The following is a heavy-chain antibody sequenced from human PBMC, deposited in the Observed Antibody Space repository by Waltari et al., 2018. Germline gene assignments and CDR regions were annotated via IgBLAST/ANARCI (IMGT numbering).Heavy chain of an antibody. CDR3: ARQVYGYYVAEYFQH. CDR2: IYHSGRT. D-gene: IGHD4-17*01. V-gene: IGHV4-38-2*01. CDR1: GYSISSGHY. Sequence: QVQLQESGAGLGKPSETLSLTCAVSGYSISSGHYWGWIRQPPGKGLEWIGSIYHSGRTYYNPSLKSRVTRSVATSKTQFSLKLSSVTAADTAVYYCARQVYGYYVAEYFQHWGQGTLVTVSS. J-gene: IGHJ1*01.